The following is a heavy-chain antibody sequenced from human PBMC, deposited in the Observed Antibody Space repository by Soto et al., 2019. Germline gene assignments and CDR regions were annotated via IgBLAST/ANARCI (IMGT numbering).Heavy chain of an antibody. CDR3: ARDLAYCGGDCSQTYYYYYGMDV. Sequence: ASVKVSCKASGYTFTSYYMHWVLQAPGQGLEWMGIINPSGGSTSYAQKFQGRVTMTRDTSTSTVYMELSSLRSEDTAVYYCARDLAYCGGDCSQTYYYYYGMDVWGQGTTVTVSS. CDR2: INPSGGST. D-gene: IGHD2-21*02. J-gene: IGHJ6*02. CDR1: GYTFTSYY. V-gene: IGHV1-46*01.